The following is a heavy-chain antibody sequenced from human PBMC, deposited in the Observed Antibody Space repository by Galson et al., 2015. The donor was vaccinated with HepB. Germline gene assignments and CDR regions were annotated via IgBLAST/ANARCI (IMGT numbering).Heavy chain of an antibody. CDR2: IYPGDGST. D-gene: IGHD1-14*01. CDR1: GYIFTRYY. Sequence: SVKVSCKAPGYIFTRYYIHWVRQAPGQGLEWMGIIYPGDGSTTYAQSFQGRVVMTSDTSTSTVHMELSSLRTEDTAVYYCASYTTKATGDYWGPGTLVTVSS. V-gene: IGHV1-46*01. J-gene: IGHJ4*02. CDR3: ASYTTKATGDY.